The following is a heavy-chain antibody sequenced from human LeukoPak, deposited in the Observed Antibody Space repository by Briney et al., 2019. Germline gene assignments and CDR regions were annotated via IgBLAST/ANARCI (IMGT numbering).Heavy chain of an antibody. CDR3: TRDQT. V-gene: IGHV3-7*01. CDR1: LGSHW. Sequence: GGSLRVSCVGALGSHWMGWVRQAAGKGLEWVANIREDVSQKYYMDSVKGRFTISRDNAKSSLFLQMNNLRVDDTAVYYCTRDQTWGHRTLVTASS. J-gene: IGHJ4*01. CDR2: IREDVSQK.